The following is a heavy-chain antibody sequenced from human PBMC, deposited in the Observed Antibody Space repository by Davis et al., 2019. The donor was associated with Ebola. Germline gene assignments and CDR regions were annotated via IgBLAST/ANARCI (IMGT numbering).Heavy chain of an antibody. Sequence: SETLSLTCTVSGGSISSYYWSRIRQPPGKGLEWIGYIYYSGSTNYNPSLKSRVTISVDTSKNQFSLKLSSVTAADTAVYYCARDYGDYVGFMDVWGKGTTVTVSS. CDR1: GGSISSYY. J-gene: IGHJ6*03. V-gene: IGHV4-59*01. CDR3: ARDYGDYVGFMDV. CDR2: IYYSGST. D-gene: IGHD4-17*01.